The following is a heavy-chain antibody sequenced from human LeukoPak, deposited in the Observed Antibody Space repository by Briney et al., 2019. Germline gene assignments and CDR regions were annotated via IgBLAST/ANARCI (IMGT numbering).Heavy chain of an antibody. D-gene: IGHD3-16*02. CDR1: GSTFSSYE. Sequence: GGSLRLSCAASGSTFSSYEMNWVRQAPGKGLEWVSYISSSGSTIYYADSVKGRFTISRDNAKNSLYLQMNSLRAEDTAVYYCVWGSYRYRPYWGQGTLVTVSS. CDR2: ISSSGSTI. J-gene: IGHJ4*02. CDR3: VWGSYRYRPY. V-gene: IGHV3-48*03.